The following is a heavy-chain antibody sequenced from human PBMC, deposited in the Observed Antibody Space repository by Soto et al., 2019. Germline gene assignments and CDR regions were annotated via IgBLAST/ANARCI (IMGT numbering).Heavy chain of an antibody. CDR3: ARGDCITGTAPFDY. J-gene: IGHJ4*02. V-gene: IGHV4-59*01. Sequence: QVQLQESGPGLVKPSETLSLTCTVSGGSISSYYWSWIRQPPGKGLEWIGYIYYSGSTNYNPSLKSRVTISVDTSKNQFSLKLSSVTAADTAVYYCARGDCITGTAPFDYWGQGTLVTVSS. D-gene: IGHD1-7*01. CDR2: IYYSGST. CDR1: GGSISSYY.